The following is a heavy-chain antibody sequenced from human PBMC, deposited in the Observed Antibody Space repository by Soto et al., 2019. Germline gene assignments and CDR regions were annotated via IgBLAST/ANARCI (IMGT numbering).Heavy chain of an antibody. V-gene: IGHV3-33*01. CDR3: ATDPLGTTVTTDY. CDR2: IWSDGSNK. Sequence: QVQLVESGGGVVQPGRSLRLSCAASGFTFSSYGMHWVRQAPGKGLEWVAVIWSDGSNKYSADSVKGRFTISRDNSKNTLYLQMNSLRAEDTAVDYCATDPLGTTVTTDYWGQGTLVTVSS. CDR1: GFTFSSYG. D-gene: IGHD4-17*01. J-gene: IGHJ4*02.